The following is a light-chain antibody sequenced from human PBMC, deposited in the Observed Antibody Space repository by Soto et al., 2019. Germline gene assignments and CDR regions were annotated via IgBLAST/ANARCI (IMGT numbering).Light chain of an antibody. CDR2: DNN. V-gene: IGLV1-51*01. CDR3: GAWESSLNPYV. J-gene: IGLJ1*01. CDR1: SFNIGNNY. Sequence: QSVLTQPPSVSAAPGQKVIISCSGSSFNIGNNYVSWYQQLPGTAPKLLIYDNNKRPSGIPDRFSGSESGTSATLAITGLQTAEEADYYCGAWESSLNPYVFGTGTKVTVL.